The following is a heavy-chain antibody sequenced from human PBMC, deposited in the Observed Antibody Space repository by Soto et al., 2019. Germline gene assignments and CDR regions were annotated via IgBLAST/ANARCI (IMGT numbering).Heavy chain of an antibody. CDR3: ARVWGSNHGSARYSSVFDY. J-gene: IGHJ4*02. V-gene: IGHV4-31*03. D-gene: IGHD3-10*01. CDR1: GGSISSGGYY. Sequence: SETLSLTCTVSGGSISSGGYYWSWIRQHPGKGLEWIGYIYYSGSTYYNPSLKSRVTISVDTSKNQFSLKLNSVTAADTAVYYCARVWGSNHGSARYSSVFDYWGQGTLVTVSS. CDR2: IYYSGST.